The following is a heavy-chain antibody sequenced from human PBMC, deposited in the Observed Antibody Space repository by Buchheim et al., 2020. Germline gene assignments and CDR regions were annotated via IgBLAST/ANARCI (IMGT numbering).Heavy chain of an antibody. J-gene: IGHJ6*02. CDR1: GDIFSHYA. D-gene: IGHD4-17*01. Sequence: QVQLVQSGAEVKKPGSSVRVSCKPSGDIFSHYAITWVRQAPGQGPEWMGHIIPVSGRVDYAEELQGRVTITADKSTSTVYMELSSLTSDDTAIYYCARDPGHWTTETTQWYYGIDVWGQGTT. CDR2: IIPVSGRV. V-gene: IGHV1-69*06. CDR3: ARDPGHWTTETTQWYYGIDV.